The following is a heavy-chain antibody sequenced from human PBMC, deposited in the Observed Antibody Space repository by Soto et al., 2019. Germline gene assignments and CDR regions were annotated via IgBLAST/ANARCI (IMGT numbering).Heavy chain of an antibody. CDR1: AFSLTSCS. D-gene: IGHD5-12*01. CDR2: LSRSGGAT. V-gene: IGHV3-23*01. Sequence: PGGSLRLSCVTSAFSLTSCSMSWVRQTPGKGLEWVSALSRSGGATYYADSVKGRFTISRGTSTNTLYLQMSNLRAEDTAIYYCAKGEMATIRNSFDPWGQGTLVTVSS. J-gene: IGHJ5*02. CDR3: AKGEMATIRNSFDP.